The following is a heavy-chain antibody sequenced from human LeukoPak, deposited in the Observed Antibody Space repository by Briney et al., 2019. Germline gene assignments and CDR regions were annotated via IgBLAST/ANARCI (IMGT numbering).Heavy chain of an antibody. Sequence: SETLSLTCTVSGGSISSYYWSWIRQPPGKGLEWIGYIYYSGSTNYNPSLKSRVTISLDKSRNQFSLMLTSVTAADTAIYYCARNGYYSADFWGQGTLVTVSS. CDR2: IYYSGST. CDR1: GGSISSYY. V-gene: IGHV4-59*12. CDR3: ARNGYYSADF. D-gene: IGHD4-17*01. J-gene: IGHJ4*02.